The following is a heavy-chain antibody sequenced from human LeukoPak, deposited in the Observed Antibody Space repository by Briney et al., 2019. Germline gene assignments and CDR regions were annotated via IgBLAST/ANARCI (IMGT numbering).Heavy chain of an antibody. CDR1: GYTFTSYG. CDR3: AKVGVAQFDY. CDR2: INPNSGGT. D-gene: IGHD3-16*01. V-gene: IGHV1-2*02. Sequence: GASVKVSCKASGYTFTSYGISWVRQAPGQGLEWMGWINPNSGGTDYAQKFQGRVTMTRDTSINTAYMELSRVRSDDTAVYYCAKVGVAQFDYWGQGTLVTVSS. J-gene: IGHJ4*02.